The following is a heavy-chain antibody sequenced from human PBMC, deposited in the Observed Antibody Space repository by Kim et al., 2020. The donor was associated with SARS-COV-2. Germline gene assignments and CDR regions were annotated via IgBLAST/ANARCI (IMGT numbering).Heavy chain of an antibody. D-gene: IGHD2-15*01. CDR1: GFTFGDYA. V-gene: IGHV3-49*04. J-gene: IGHJ6*03. CDR2: IRIKTNGGTA. CDR3: ARTSGPNFYYYYYMDL. Sequence: SLRLSCTASGFTFGDYAVSWVRQAPGKGLEWVGFIRIKTNGGTAAYAATVKGRFTISRDDSKSIAYLQMNSLKTEDTAVYYCARTSGPNFYYYYYMDLWGQGTTVTVSS.